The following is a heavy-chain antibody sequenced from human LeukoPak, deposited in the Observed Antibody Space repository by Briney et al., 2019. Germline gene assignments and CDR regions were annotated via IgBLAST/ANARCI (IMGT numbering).Heavy chain of an antibody. V-gene: IGHV3-9*01. CDR1: GFTFDDYA. J-gene: IGHJ4*02. CDR2: ISWNRGSI. CDR3: VKGYSNYYSAFDY. D-gene: IGHD3-22*01. Sequence: GGSLGLSCAASGFTFDDYAMHWVRQAPGKGLEWISGISWNRGSIGYADSVKGRFTISRDNAKNSLYLQMNSLRAEDTALYYCVKGYSNYYSAFDYWGQGTLVTVSS.